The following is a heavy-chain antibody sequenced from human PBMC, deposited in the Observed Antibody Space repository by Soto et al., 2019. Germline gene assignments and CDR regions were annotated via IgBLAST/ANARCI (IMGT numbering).Heavy chain of an antibody. V-gene: IGHV4-39*01. D-gene: IGHD2-21*02. CDR2: IYYSGST. J-gene: IGHJ5*02. CDR1: RGSISSSSYF. Sequence: KTLSITSTVHRGSISSSSYFWGWIRQPPRKGLEWIGSIYYSGSTYYNPSLKSRVTVSVDTSKNQFSLKLSSVTAADTAVYYCARHPSDFWFDPWGQGTLVTVS. CDR3: ARHPSDFWFDP.